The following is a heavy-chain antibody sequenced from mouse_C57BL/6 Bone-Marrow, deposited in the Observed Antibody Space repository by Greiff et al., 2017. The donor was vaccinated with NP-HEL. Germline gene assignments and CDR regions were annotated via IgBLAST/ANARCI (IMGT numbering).Heavy chain of an antibody. V-gene: IGHV1-63*01. CDR3: ARSAYYYGSSPFAY. J-gene: IGHJ3*01. CDR1: GYTFTNYW. CDR2: IYPGGGYT. Sequence: VQLQESGAELVRPGTSVKMSCKASGYTFTNYWIGWAKQRPGHGLEWIGDIYPGGGYTNYNEKFKGKATLTADKSSSTAYMQFSSLTSEDSAIYYCARSAYYYGSSPFAYWGKGTLVTVSA. D-gene: IGHD1-1*01.